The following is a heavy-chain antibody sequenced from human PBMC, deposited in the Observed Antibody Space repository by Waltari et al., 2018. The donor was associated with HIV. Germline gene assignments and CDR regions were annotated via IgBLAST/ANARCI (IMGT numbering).Heavy chain of an antibody. V-gene: IGHV3-74*01. Sequence: EEQLVESGGGLVQPGGSLRLSCAASGFTFSSFWMHWVLQVPGKGLVWVSRINREGSDTSTADSVKGRFTIFRDNARNTLYLQMHSLRAEDTSLYYCVRGAPFDYWGQGALVAVSS. CDR1: GFTFSSFW. J-gene: IGHJ4*02. CDR3: VRGAPFDY. CDR2: INREGSDT.